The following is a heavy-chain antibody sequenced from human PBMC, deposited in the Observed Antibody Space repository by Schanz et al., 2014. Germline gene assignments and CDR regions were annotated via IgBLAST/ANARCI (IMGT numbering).Heavy chain of an antibody. Sequence: QVQLQQWGAGLLKPSETLSLTCGVFGGSFSGYYWSWIRQPPGKGLEWIGEIYHTGSTNYNPSLKSRVPIPVDTSKTQFSLTLTSLTAADTAVYYCARDTTWRLDLWGRGTLVTVSS. D-gene: IGHD1-1*01. J-gene: IGHJ2*01. CDR1: GGSFSGYY. CDR2: IYHTGST. V-gene: IGHV4-34*01. CDR3: ARDTTWRLDL.